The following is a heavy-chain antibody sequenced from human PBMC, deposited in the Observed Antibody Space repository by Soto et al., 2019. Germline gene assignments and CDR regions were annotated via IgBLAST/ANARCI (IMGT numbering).Heavy chain of an antibody. V-gene: IGHV3-30*03. J-gene: IGHJ6*02. CDR3: ALEYYDFWSGYLRDYYYYGMDV. D-gene: IGHD3-3*01. CDR2: ISYDGSNK. CDR1: GFTFSSYG. Sequence: GGSLRLSCAASGFTFSSYGMHWVRQAPGKGLEWVAVISYDGSNKYYADSVKGRFTISRDNSKNTLYLQMNSLRAEDTAVYYCALEYYDFWSGYLRDYYYYGMDVWGQGTTVTVSS.